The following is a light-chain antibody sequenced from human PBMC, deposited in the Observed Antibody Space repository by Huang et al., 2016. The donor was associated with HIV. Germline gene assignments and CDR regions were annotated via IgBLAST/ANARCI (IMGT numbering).Light chain of an antibody. CDR2: GAS. J-gene: IGKJ2*01. Sequence: EVVLTQSPDTLSSSPGERFTVSCRASQSLSSSYIAWYQQRPGQAPRLLIYGASTRATDRPDRFSGSGSGTDFTLTINGLEPADFAMYYCQQYGTSPYTFGQGTNLEI. CDR3: QQYGTSPYT. CDR1: QSLSSSY. V-gene: IGKV3-20*01.